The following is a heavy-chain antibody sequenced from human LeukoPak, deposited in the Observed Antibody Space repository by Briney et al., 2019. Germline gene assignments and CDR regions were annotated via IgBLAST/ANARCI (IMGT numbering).Heavy chain of an antibody. CDR2: TSSSGSTM. V-gene: IGHV3-11*04. J-gene: IGHJ4*02. D-gene: IGHD1-26*01. CDR1: GFTFSDYY. Sequence: GGSLRLSCAASGFTFSDYYMSWIRQAPGKGLGWVSYTSSSGSTMYYAASLTGRSTTSRDKAKNPLYLKMNSLRAEDTAVYYCARVWEFVNILASGDYVDYWGQGTLVTVSS. CDR3: ARVWEFVNILASGDYVDY.